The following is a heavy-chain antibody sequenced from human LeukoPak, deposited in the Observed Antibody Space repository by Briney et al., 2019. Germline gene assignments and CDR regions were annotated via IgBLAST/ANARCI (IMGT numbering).Heavy chain of an antibody. Sequence: GGSLRLSCTASGFTFGDYAMSWFRQAPGKGLEWVGFIRSKAYGGTTEYAASVKGRFTISRDDSKSIGYLQMHSLKTEDTAVYYCTRDGPKYSSGWYGAWFDPWGQGTLVTVSS. CDR2: IRSKAYGGTT. D-gene: IGHD6-19*01. CDR1: GFTFGDYA. J-gene: IGHJ5*02. V-gene: IGHV3-49*03. CDR3: TRDGPKYSSGWYGAWFDP.